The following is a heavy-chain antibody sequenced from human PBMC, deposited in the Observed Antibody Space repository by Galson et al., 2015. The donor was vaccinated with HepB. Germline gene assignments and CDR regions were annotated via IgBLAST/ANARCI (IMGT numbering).Heavy chain of an antibody. Sequence: SLRLSCAASGFTFSSYGMHWVRQAPGKGLEWVAVISNDGSNKYYADSVKGRFTISRDNSKNTLYLQMNSLRAEDTAVYYCARDRVEAYYYYGMDVWGQGTTVTVSS. V-gene: IGHV3-30*03. CDR3: ARDRVEAYYYYGMDV. CDR2: ISNDGSNK. CDR1: GFTFSSYG. D-gene: IGHD2-15*01. J-gene: IGHJ6*02.